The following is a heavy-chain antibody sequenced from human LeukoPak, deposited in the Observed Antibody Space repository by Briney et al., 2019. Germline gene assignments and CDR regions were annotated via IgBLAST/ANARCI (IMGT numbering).Heavy chain of an antibody. CDR3: ARGRTTYYYYYGMDV. CDR1: GYTFTGYY. Sequence: ASVKVSCKASGYTFTGYYMHWVRQAPGQGLEWMGWINPNSGGTNYAQKFQGRVTMTRDTSISTAYMELSRLRSDDTAVYYCARGRTTYYYYYGMDVWGQGTTVTVSS. CDR2: INPNSGGT. D-gene: IGHD1-1*01. J-gene: IGHJ6*02. V-gene: IGHV1-2*02.